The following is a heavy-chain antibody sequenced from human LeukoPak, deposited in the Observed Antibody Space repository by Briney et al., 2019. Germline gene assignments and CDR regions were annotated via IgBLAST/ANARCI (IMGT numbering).Heavy chain of an antibody. Sequence: ASVKVSCKASGGTFSSYAISWVRQAPGQGLEWMGWINPNSGGTNYAQKFQGRVTMTRDTSISTAYMELSRLRSDDTAVYYCARGGNPYYWGQGTLVTVSS. CDR1: GGTFSSYA. D-gene: IGHD4-23*01. CDR3: ARGGNPYY. CDR2: INPNSGGT. J-gene: IGHJ4*02. V-gene: IGHV1-2*02.